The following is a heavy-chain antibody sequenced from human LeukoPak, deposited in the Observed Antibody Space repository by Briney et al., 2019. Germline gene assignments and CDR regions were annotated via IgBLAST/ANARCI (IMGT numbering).Heavy chain of an antibody. Sequence: PSETPSLTCTVSGGSISSDYWSWIRQPPGKGLEYIGFMFASGTSNYNPSFKSRATMSVDTSKSQFSMNLSSVTAADTAVYYCARAHSRPLSDAFDIWGQGTMVTVSS. D-gene: IGHD4-11*01. CDR1: GGSISSDY. CDR3: ARAHSRPLSDAFDI. V-gene: IGHV4-59*01. J-gene: IGHJ3*02. CDR2: MFASGTS.